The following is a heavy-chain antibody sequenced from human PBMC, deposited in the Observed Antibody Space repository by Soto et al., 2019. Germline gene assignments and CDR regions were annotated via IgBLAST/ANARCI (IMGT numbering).Heavy chain of an antibody. Sequence: PSETLSLTCAVYGGSFSGYYWSWIRQPPGKGLEWIGEINHSGSTNYNPSLKSRVTISVDTSKNQFSLKLSSVTAADTAVYYCARGVKGYSSSWYSGYYYGMDVWGQGTTVT. J-gene: IGHJ6*02. V-gene: IGHV4-34*01. CDR1: GGSFSGYY. D-gene: IGHD6-13*01. CDR2: INHSGST. CDR3: ARGVKGYSSSWYSGYYYGMDV.